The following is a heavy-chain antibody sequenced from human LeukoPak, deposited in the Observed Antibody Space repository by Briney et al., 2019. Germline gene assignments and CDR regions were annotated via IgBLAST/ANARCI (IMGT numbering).Heavy chain of an antibody. V-gene: IGHV1-69*13. D-gene: IGHD1-26*01. CDR1: GGTFSSYA. CDR3: ARDEDTGIVGARFWYFDY. CDR2: IIPIFGTA. Sequence: SVKASCKASGGTFSSYAISWVRQAPGQGLEWMGGIIPIFGTANYAQKFQGRVTITADESTSTAYMELSSLRSEDTAVYYCARDEDTGIVGARFWYFDYWGQGTLVTVSS. J-gene: IGHJ4*02.